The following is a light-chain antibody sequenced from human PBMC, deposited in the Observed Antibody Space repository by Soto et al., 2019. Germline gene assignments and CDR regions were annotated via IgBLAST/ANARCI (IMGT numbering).Light chain of an antibody. CDR2: GAS. CDR3: QQYNNWPLT. CDR1: QSVSSN. V-gene: IGKV3-15*01. J-gene: IGKJ4*01. Sequence: EIVMMQSPATLSVSPGERATLSCRASQSVSSNLAWYQQKPGQAPRLLIYGASTRATGIPARFSGSGSGTEFTLTISSLQSEDFAVYYCQQYNNWPLTFGGWTKVEIK.